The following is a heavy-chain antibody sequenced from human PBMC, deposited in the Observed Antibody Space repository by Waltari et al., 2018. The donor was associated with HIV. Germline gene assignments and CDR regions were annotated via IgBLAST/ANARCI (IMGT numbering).Heavy chain of an antibody. Sequence: EVQMLESGGGLVQPGGSLRLSCAASVLPFKHYAMTWVRQALGKGLEWVASNTGSGDNIVRADSVKGRFIIARDNSKNRLYLQMSSLRGEDTAVYYCAKGSELVPAAMSLDSWGQGTLVTVSS. D-gene: IGHD2-2*01. V-gene: IGHV3-23*01. CDR3: AKGSELVPAAMSLDS. J-gene: IGHJ4*02. CDR2: NTGSGDNI. CDR1: VLPFKHYA.